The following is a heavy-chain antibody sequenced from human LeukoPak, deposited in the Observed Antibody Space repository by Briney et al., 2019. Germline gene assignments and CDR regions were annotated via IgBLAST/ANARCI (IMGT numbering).Heavy chain of an antibody. J-gene: IGHJ4*02. V-gene: IGHV3-74*01. Sequence: GGSLRLSCAASEFTFNNYWMHWVRQAPGKGLVWVSRINSDGSHTDYADSVKGRFTISRDNAKNTLYLQMNSLRAEDTAVYYCASHSTFVGGATESIDYWGQGTLVTASS. CDR2: INSDGSHT. CDR1: EFTFNNYW. D-gene: IGHD1-26*01. CDR3: ASHSTFVGGATESIDY.